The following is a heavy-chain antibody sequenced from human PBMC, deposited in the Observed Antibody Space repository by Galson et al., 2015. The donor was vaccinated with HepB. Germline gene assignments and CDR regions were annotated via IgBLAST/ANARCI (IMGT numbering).Heavy chain of an antibody. CDR3: ARKITRYYGSGTDY. J-gene: IGHJ4*02. Sequence: SLRLSCAASGFTFSSYAMHWVRQAPGKGLEWVAVISYDGSNKYYADSVKGRFTISRDNSKNTLYLQMNSLRAEDTAVYYCARKITRYYGSGTDYWGQGTLVTVSS. CDR2: ISYDGSNK. V-gene: IGHV3-30*04. CDR1: GFTFSSYA. D-gene: IGHD3-10*01.